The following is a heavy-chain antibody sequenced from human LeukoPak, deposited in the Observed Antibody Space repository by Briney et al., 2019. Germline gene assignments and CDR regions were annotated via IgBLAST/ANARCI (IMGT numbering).Heavy chain of an antibody. V-gene: IGHV3-11*01. J-gene: IGHJ4*02. D-gene: IGHD1/OR15-1a*01. Sequence: GGSLRLSCAVSGLNFNDHYIIWIRQAPGKGLEWVSHIGSTGGAILYADSVKGRFTTSRDNAKRSVYLEMNSLRVEDTAVYYCATSLSIATTSNYWGQGTLVTVSS. CDR3: ATSLSIATTSNY. CDR1: GLNFNDHY. CDR2: IGSTGGAI.